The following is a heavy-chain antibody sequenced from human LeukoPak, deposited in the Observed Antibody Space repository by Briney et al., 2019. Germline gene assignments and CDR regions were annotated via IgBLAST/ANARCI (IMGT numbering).Heavy chain of an antibody. CDR2: IGSGGDT. J-gene: IGHJ4*02. CDR3: AKTTAGYSSGRYPGWPVDY. CDR1: GFTFSDYY. V-gene: IGHV3-23*01. Sequence: GGSLRLSCVASGFTFSDYYMTWIRQAPGKGLEWISYIGSGGDTYFADSVKGRFTISRDHSKNTVFLQMDSLRAEDTAVYYCAKTTAGYSSGRYPGWPVDYWGRGTLVTVSS. D-gene: IGHD6-19*01.